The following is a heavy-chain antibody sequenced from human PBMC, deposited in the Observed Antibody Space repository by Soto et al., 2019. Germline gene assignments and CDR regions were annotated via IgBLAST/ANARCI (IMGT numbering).Heavy chain of an antibody. J-gene: IGHJ4*02. CDR3: ARVRVDYYDSSSYYLVDY. V-gene: IGHV4-30-4*01. CDR2: IDYSGSA. CDR1: CGTISSGCYY. D-gene: IGHD3-22*01. Sequence: KPSGTLSLTCSVSCGTISSGCYYWSWSRHPPGKGPERLGYIDYSGSAYYNPSLKSRVTISVDASNNQFSLKLSSVSAADTAVSNCARVRVDYYDSSSYYLVDYSGKGPLVTV.